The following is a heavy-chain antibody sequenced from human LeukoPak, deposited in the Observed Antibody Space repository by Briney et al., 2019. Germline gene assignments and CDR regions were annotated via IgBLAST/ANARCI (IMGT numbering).Heavy chain of an antibody. V-gene: IGHV4-59*01. CDR1: GGSINSYY. D-gene: IGHD3-22*01. Sequence: SETLSLTCTVSGGSINSYYWSWIRQPPGKGLEWIGYIYYSGSTNYNPSLKSRVTISLDTSKNQFSLKLSSVTAADTAVYYCARDPSYDSSGYLDYWGQGTLVTVSS. CDR3: ARDPSYDSSGYLDY. J-gene: IGHJ4*02. CDR2: IYYSGST.